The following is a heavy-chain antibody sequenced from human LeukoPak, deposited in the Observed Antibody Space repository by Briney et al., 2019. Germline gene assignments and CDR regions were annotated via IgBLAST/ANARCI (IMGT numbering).Heavy chain of an antibody. CDR1: GGSLSSYY. Sequence: SETLSLTCTVSGGSLSSYYWSWLRQPPGKGLEWIGYIYYSGSTNYNPSLKSRVTISVDTSKNQFSLKLSSVTAADTAVYYCARGAQRWLQINWFDPWGQGTLVTVSS. CDR3: ARGAQRWLQINWFDP. D-gene: IGHD5-24*01. CDR2: IYYSGST. V-gene: IGHV4-59*12. J-gene: IGHJ5*02.